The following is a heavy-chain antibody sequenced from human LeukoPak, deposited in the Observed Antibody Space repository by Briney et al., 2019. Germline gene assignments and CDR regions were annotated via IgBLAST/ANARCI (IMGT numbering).Heavy chain of an antibody. CDR2: ISYDGSNK. J-gene: IGHJ4*02. CDR1: GFTFSRYA. CDR3: ARGSWGCSSTSCYSISYGTVFDY. Sequence: GGALRLSCAASGFTFSRYAMHWVRQAPGKGLEWVAVISYDGSNKYYADSVKGRFTISRDNSKNTLYLQINSLRAEDTAVYYCARGSWGCSSTSCYSISYGTVFDYWGQGTLVTVSS. D-gene: IGHD2-2*02. V-gene: IGHV3-30-3*01.